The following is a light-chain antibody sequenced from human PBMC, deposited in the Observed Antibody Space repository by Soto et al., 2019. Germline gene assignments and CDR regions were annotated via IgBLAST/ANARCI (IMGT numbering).Light chain of an antibody. CDR2: GAS. Sequence: IVMAQSPATLSVSPGSRSTLPCRASQSIRNNLAWYQQKPGQAPRLLIYGASTRDTGIPARFSGSGSGTDFTLTISCLEHEDFAVYYCQQRSNWPRTFGQGTKVDIK. V-gene: IGKV3-15*01. CDR3: QQRSNWPRT. J-gene: IGKJ1*01. CDR1: QSIRNN.